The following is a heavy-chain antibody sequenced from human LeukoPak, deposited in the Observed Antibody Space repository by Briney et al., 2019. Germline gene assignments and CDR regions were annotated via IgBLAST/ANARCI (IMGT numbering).Heavy chain of an antibody. Sequence: PGGSLRLSCAASGFTFSSYWMSWVRQAPGKGLEWVANIKQDGSEKYYVDSVKGRFTISRDNAKNSLYLQMNSLRAEDTAVYYCASSYYYDSSGYYYCYYYMDVWGKGTTVTVSS. CDR3: ASSYYYDSSGYYYCYYYMDV. V-gene: IGHV3-7*01. J-gene: IGHJ6*03. CDR2: IKQDGSEK. D-gene: IGHD3-22*01. CDR1: GFTFSSYW.